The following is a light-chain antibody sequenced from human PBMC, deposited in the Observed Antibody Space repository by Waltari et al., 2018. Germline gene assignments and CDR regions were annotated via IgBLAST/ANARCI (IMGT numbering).Light chain of an antibody. Sequence: DIVMTQTPLSLSVTPGQPASLSCKSSESLLFSNGKTYLYWFLQRPGQSPQLLIYEVSSRLSGVPDRFSGSGSGTDFTLKISRVEAEDVGIYYCMQGIHLPLTFGGGTKVEIK. CDR3: MQGIHLPLT. V-gene: IGKV2-29*02. J-gene: IGKJ4*01. CDR1: ESLLFSNGKTY. CDR2: EVS.